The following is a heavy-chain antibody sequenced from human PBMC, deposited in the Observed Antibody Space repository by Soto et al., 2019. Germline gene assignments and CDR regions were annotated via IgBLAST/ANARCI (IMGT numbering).Heavy chain of an antibody. CDR3: AREGIRDLGYSYYYGMDV. V-gene: IGHV1-18*01. CDR2: ISAYNGNT. Sequence: GASVKVSCKASGYTFTSYGISWVRQAPGQGLEWMGWISAYNGNTNYAQKLQGRVTMTTDTSTSTAYMELRSLRSDDTAVYYCAREGIRDLGYSYYYGMDVWGQGTTVTVSS. J-gene: IGHJ6*02. D-gene: IGHD1-20*01. CDR1: GYTFTSYG.